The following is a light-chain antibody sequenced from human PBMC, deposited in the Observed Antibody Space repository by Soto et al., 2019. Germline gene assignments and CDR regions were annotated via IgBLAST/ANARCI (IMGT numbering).Light chain of an antibody. CDR2: GTS. Sequence: IQMTQSPSFLSASVGDRVTISCRASQSINTYLNWYQHKPGKAPKLLIYGTSDLQSGVPSRFSGGGSGTDFTLTISSLQPEDFATYYCQQSFSTLLITFGQGTRLEFK. CDR3: QQSFSTLLIT. J-gene: IGKJ5*01. V-gene: IGKV1-39*01. CDR1: QSINTY.